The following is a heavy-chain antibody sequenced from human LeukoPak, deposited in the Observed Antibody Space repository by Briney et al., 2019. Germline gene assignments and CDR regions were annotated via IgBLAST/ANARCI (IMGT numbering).Heavy chain of an antibody. V-gene: IGHV1-46*01. CDR1: GYTFTSYY. J-gene: IGHJ4*02. Sequence: ASVKVSCKASGYTFTSYYMHWVRQAPGQGLEWMGIINPSGGSTSYAQKFQGRVTMTRDTSTSTVYMELSSLRSGDTAVYYCAIDSGESYYFDYWGQGTLVTVSS. CDR3: AIDSGESYYFDY. CDR2: INPSGGST. D-gene: IGHD3-10*01.